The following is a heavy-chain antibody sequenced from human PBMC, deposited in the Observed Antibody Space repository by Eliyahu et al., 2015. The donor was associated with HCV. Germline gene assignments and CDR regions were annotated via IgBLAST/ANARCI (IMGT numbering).Heavy chain of an antibody. V-gene: IGHV3-7*01. J-gene: IGHJ4*02. CDR2: IKQDGSEK. D-gene: IGHD6-19*01. CDR3: ARGQQWLVREEYYFDF. Sequence: EVQLAESGGGLVQPGGSLRLSCAASGFTFSSYWMTWVRQAPAKGLGWVANIKQDGSEKYYVDSVKGRFTISRDNAKNSLYLQMNGLRAEDTAVYYCARGQQWLVREEYYFDFWGQGTLVTVSS. CDR1: GFTFSSYW.